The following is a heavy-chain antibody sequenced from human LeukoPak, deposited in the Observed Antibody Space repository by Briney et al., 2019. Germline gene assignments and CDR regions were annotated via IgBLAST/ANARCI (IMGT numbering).Heavy chain of an antibody. CDR2: INPNSGGT. CDR3: AGEYDYVWGCYRYTLDY. Sequence: ASVKVSCKASGYTFTGYYMHWVRQAPGQGLEWMGWINPNSGGTNYAQKFQGRVTITRDTSISTAYMELSSLRSDDTAVYYCAGEYDYVWGCYRYTLDYWGQGTLVTVSS. V-gene: IGHV1-2*02. D-gene: IGHD3-16*02. J-gene: IGHJ4*02. CDR1: GYTFTGYY.